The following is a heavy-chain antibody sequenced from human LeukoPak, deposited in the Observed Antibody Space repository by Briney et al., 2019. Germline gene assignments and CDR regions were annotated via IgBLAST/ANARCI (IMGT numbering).Heavy chain of an antibody. CDR3: ARGGSYYH. V-gene: IGHV3-7*01. Sequence: PGGSLRLSCAASGFSFHYYWMTWVRQAPGKGLEWVANIKEDGSEKYYVDSVKGRFTISRDNAKNSVFLQMNSLRAEDTAVYYCARGGSYYHWGQGTLVTVSS. CDR2: IKEDGSEK. D-gene: IGHD3-10*01. J-gene: IGHJ5*02. CDR1: GFSFHYYW.